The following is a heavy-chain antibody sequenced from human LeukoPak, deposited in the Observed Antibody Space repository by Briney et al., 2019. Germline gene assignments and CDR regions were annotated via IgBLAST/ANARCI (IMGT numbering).Heavy chain of an antibody. CDR3: ARDRDSSGWYYFDY. CDR1: GFTFSSYA. D-gene: IGHD6-19*01. V-gene: IGHV3-23*01. Sequence: GGSLRLSCAASGFTFSSYAMSWVRPAPGKGLEWVSAISGSGGSTYYADSVKGRFTISRDNAKNSLYLQMNSLRAEDTAAYYCARDRDSSGWYYFDYWGQGTLVTVSS. CDR2: ISGSGGST. J-gene: IGHJ4*02.